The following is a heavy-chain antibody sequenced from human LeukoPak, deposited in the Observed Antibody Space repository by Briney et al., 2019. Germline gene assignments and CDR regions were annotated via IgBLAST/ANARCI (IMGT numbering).Heavy chain of an antibody. Sequence: YSGGSTYYADSVKGRFTISRDNSKNTLYLQMNSLRAEDTAVYYCAREGCSSTSCYRYAFDIWGQGTMVTVSS. J-gene: IGHJ3*02. V-gene: IGHV3-53*05. CDR2: YSGGST. CDR3: AREGCSSTSCYRYAFDI. D-gene: IGHD2-2*01.